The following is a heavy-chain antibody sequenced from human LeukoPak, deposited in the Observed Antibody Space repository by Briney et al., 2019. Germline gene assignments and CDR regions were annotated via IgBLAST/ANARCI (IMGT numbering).Heavy chain of an antibody. CDR2: IYYSGST. D-gene: IGHD6-13*01. J-gene: IGHJ4*02. Sequence: SETLSPTCTVSGGSISSYYWSWIRQPPGEGLEWIGYIYYSGSTNYNPSLKSRVTISVDTSKNQFSLKLSSVTAADTAVYYCARCYSSSRYYFDYWGQGTLVTVSS. V-gene: IGHV4-59*08. CDR3: ARCYSSSRYYFDY. CDR1: GGSISSYY.